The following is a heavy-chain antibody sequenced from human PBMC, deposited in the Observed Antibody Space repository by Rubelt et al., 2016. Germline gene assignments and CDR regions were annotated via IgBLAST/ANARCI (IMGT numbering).Heavy chain of an antibody. D-gene: IGHD1-26*01. CDR2: TNPKSGNT. CDR1: GYTFTNYD. CDR3: VRVMGAIDY. V-gene: IGHV1-8*01. Sequence: QVQLVQSGAEVKKPGASVKVSCKTSGYTFTNYDLNWVRQATGQGLEWMGWTNPKSGNTGYAQKFQGRLTMSRDTSTRTAYMELSSLRSEDTAVYYCVRVMGAIDYWGQGTLVTVSS. J-gene: IGHJ4*02.